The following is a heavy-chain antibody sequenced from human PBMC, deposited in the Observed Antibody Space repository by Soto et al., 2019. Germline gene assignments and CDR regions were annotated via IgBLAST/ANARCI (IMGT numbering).Heavy chain of an antibody. V-gene: IGHV3-21*01. Sequence: GGSLRLSCAASGFTFISYSMNWVRQAPGKGLEWVSSISSSSSYIYYADSVKGRFTISRDNAKNSLYLQMNSLRAEDTAVYYCARDLGPATAPTPGYWGQGTLLTVSS. CDR2: ISSSSSYI. D-gene: IGHD2-21*02. CDR3: ARDLGPATAPTPGY. CDR1: GFTFISYS. J-gene: IGHJ4*02.